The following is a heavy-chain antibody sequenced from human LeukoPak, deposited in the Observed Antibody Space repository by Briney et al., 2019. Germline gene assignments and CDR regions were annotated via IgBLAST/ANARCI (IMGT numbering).Heavy chain of an antibody. CDR3: ARDRSLEGIGWFDP. V-gene: IGHV4-61*01. D-gene: IGHD3-3*01. Sequence: SETLSLTCTVSGGSVSSGSYYWSWIRQPPGKGLEWIGYIYYSGSTNYNPSLKSRVTISVDTSKNQFSLKLSPVTAADTAVYYCARDRSLEGIGWFDPWGQGTLVTVSS. J-gene: IGHJ5*02. CDR2: IYYSGST. CDR1: GGSVSSGSYY.